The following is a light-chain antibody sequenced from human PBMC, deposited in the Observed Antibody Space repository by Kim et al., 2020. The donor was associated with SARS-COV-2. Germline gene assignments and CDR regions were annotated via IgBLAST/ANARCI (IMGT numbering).Light chain of an antibody. V-gene: IGLV6-57*04. CDR3: QSYDNTNQV. CDR2: EDN. CDR1: SGSIASNY. Sequence: NFMLTQPHSVSESPGKKVTISCTRSSGSIASNYVQWYQQRPGSAPTTVIYEDNQRPSGVPDRFSGSIDSSSNSASLTISGLKTEDEADYYCQSYDNTNQVFGGGTQLTV. J-gene: IGLJ3*02.